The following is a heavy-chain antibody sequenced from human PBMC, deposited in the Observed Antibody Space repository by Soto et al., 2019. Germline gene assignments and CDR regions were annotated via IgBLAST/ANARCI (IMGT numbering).Heavy chain of an antibody. V-gene: IGHV2-5*02. CDR2: IYWDDDK. CDR3: AHNTHCISTVCPYFDY. CDR1: GFSLSRSEVG. D-gene: IGHD3-10*01. Sequence: QITLKESGPTLVKPTQTLTLTCSFSGFSLSRSEVGVGWIRQPPGKALEWLALIYWDDDKRYSPSLRNRLTIAKDTSKNQVVLTMTDMDPADTATYYCAHNTHCISTVCPYFDYWGQGTLVTVSS. J-gene: IGHJ4*02.